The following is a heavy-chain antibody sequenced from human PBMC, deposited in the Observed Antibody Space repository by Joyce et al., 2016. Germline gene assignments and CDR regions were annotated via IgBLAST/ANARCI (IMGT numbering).Heavy chain of an antibody. J-gene: IGHJ6*02. CDR1: EDTFTSYF. D-gene: IGHD1-26*01. CDR2: INPSGGRT. V-gene: IGHV1-46*01. CDR3: ARDRYSGGYYYYHGMDV. Sequence: QVQPVQSGAEVKKPGALVKVSCKASEDTFTSYFIHWVRQAPGQGREWMGRINPSGGRTRYAQKFLGRVTRTRDTSTSAVYMELSGLISEDTAVYYCARDRYSGGYYYYHGMDVWGQGTAVTVSS.